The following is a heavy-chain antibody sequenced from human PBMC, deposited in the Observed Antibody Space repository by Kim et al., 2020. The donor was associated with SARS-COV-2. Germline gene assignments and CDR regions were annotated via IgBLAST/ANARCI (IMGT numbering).Heavy chain of an antibody. Sequence: GGSLRLSCAASGFTFSSYAMSWVRQAPGKGLEWVSAISGSGGRTYYADSVKGRFTISRDNSKNTLYLQMNSLRAEDTAVYYCAKDRDSSGDFDYWGQGTLVTVSS. CDR1: GFTFSSYA. D-gene: IGHD3-22*01. J-gene: IGHJ4*02. CDR3: AKDRDSSGDFDY. CDR2: ISGSGGRT. V-gene: IGHV3-23*01.